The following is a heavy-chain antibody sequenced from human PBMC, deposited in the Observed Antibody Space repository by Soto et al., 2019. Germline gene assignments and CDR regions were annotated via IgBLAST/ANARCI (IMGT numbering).Heavy chain of an antibody. V-gene: IGHV3-74*01. Sequence: GGSLRLSCAASGFTFSNNWMHWVRQAPGKGPVWVSRINSDGSSTYYADSVKGRFTISRDNAKNTLYLQMNSLRAEDTAVYYCVKHQVSLVRGISPFDYWGQGALVTVSS. CDR3: VKHQVSLVRGISPFDY. D-gene: IGHD3-10*01. J-gene: IGHJ4*02. CDR1: GFTFSNNW. CDR2: INSDGSST.